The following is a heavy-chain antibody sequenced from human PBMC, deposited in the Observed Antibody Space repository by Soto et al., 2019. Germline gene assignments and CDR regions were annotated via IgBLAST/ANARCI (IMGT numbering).Heavy chain of an antibody. D-gene: IGHD3-3*01. Sequence: PSETLSLTCTVSGGSISSSSYYWGWIRQPPGKGLEWIGSIYYSGSTYYNPSLKSRVTISVDTSKNQFSLKLSSVTAADTAVYYCARTYAYYDFWSGYYVDYWGQGTLVTVSS. CDR2: IYYSGST. CDR3: ARTYAYYDFWSGYYVDY. V-gene: IGHV4-39*01. CDR1: GGSISSSSYY. J-gene: IGHJ4*02.